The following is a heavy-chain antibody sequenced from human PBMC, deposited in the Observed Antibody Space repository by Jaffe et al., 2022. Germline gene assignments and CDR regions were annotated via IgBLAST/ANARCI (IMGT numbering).Heavy chain of an antibody. Sequence: QVQLQESGPGLVKPSETLSLTCAVSGYSISSGYYWGWIRQPPGKGLEWIGSIYHSGSTYYNPSLKSRVTISVDTSKNQFSLKLSSVTAADTAVYYCARLDGVPGGGAAAHWGQGTMVTVSS. D-gene: IGHD3-10*01. V-gene: IGHV4-38-2*01. CDR3: ARLDGVPGGGAAAH. CDR2: IYHSGST. J-gene: IGHJ3*01. CDR1: GYSISSGYY.